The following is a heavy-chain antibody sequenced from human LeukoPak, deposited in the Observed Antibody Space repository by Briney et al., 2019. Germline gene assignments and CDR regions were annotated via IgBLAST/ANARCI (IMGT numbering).Heavy chain of an antibody. Sequence: GGSLRLSCAASGFTFSSYGMLWVRQAPGKGLEWVAVISYDGSNKYYADSVKGRFTISRDNSKNTLYLQMNSLRAEDTAVYYCAKGGGYRYGEPTYFYMDVWGKGTTVTVSS. CDR3: AKGGGYRYGEPTYFYMDV. V-gene: IGHV3-30*18. CDR2: ISYDGSNK. J-gene: IGHJ6*03. D-gene: IGHD5-18*01. CDR1: GFTFSSYG.